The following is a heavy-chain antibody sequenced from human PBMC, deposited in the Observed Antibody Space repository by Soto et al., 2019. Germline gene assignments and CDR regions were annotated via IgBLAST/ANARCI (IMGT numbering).Heavy chain of an antibody. Sequence: GGSRRLSCAASGFTFSNAWMSWVRQAPGKGLEWVGRIKSKTDGGTTDYAAPVKGRFTISRDDSKNTLYLQMNSLKTEDTAVYYCTTFLRDSSGYYYWGQGTLVTVPQ. CDR1: GFTFSNAW. V-gene: IGHV3-15*01. J-gene: IGHJ4*02. CDR3: TTFLRDSSGYYY. D-gene: IGHD3-22*01. CDR2: IKSKTDGGTT.